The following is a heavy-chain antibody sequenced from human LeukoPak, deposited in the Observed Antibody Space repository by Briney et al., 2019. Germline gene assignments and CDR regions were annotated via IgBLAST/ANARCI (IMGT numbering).Heavy chain of an antibody. J-gene: IGHJ4*02. CDR1: GFTFSSYA. V-gene: IGHV3-23*01. Sequence: HAGGSLRLSCAASGFTFSSYAMSWVRQAPGKGLEWVSGISGSAGVTYSADSVKGRFTISRDNSKNTLYLHMNSLRAEDTAVYYCAKGSSDCTNGVCYFFDFDYWGQGTLVTVSS. D-gene: IGHD2-8*01. CDR2: ISGSAGVT. CDR3: AKGSSDCTNGVCYFFDFDY.